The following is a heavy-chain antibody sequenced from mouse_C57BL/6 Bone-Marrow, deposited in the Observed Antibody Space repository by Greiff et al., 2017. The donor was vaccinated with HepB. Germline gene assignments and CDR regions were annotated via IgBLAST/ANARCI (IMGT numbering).Heavy chain of an antibody. CDR1: GYTFTSYW. J-gene: IGHJ2*01. Sequence: VQLQQPGAELVKPGASVKMSCKASGYTFTSYWITWVKQRPGQGLEWIGDIYPGSGSTNYNEKFKSKATLTVDTSSSTAYMQLSSLTSGDSAVYYCARREIYYGNYFFDYWGQGTTLTVSS. V-gene: IGHV1-55*01. CDR3: ARREIYYGNYFFDY. D-gene: IGHD2-1*01. CDR2: IYPGSGST.